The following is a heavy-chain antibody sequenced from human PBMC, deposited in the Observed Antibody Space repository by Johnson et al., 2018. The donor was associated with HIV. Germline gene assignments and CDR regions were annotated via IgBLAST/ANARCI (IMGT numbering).Heavy chain of an antibody. CDR1: QFTFGSYG. CDR3: ARGQTAYSGYDVPLDI. D-gene: IGHD5-12*01. J-gene: IGHJ3*02. CDR2: ISYDGSNK. V-gene: IGHV3-30*03. Sequence: QVQLVESGGGVVQPGRYLRLSCAVSQFTFGSYGMHWVRQAPGKGLEWVAVISYDGSNKYYADSVKGRFTISRDNANSSLYLQMNSLRVEDTAVYYCARGQTAYSGYDVPLDIWGQGTMVTVSS.